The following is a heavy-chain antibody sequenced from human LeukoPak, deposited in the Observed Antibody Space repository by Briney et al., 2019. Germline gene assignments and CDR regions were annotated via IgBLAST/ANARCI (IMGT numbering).Heavy chain of an antibody. CDR1: RYTFTSYG. CDR2: ISAYNGNT. Sequence: ASVKVSCKASRYTFTSYGISWVRQAPGQGLEWMGWISAYNGNTNYAQKLQGRVTMTTDTSTSTAYMELRSLRSDDTAVYYCARALGIAVAGRMDVWGKGTTVTVSS. CDR3: ARALGIAVAGRMDV. J-gene: IGHJ6*03. V-gene: IGHV1-18*01. D-gene: IGHD6-19*01.